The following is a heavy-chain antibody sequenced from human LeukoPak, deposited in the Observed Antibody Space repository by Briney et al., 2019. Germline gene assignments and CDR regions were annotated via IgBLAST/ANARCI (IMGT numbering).Heavy chain of an antibody. CDR2: ISGSGAST. CDR1: GFTFFTYA. V-gene: IGHV3-23*01. J-gene: IGHJ4*02. Sequence: PGGSLRLSCAASGFTFFTYAMNWVRQAPGKGLEWVSAISGSGASTYYADSVKGRFTISRDNSKNTLYLQMNSLRAEDTAVYYCAKAKRDSGYSSLDYWGQGTLVTVSS. D-gene: IGHD3-22*01. CDR3: AKAKRDSGYSSLDY.